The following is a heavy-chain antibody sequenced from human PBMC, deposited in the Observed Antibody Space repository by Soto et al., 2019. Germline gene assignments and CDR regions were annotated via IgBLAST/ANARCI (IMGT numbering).Heavy chain of an antibody. J-gene: IGHJ4*02. Sequence: GGSLRLSCAASGFTFSSYSMNWVRQAPGKGLEWVSSISSSSSYIYYADSVKGRFTISRDNAKNSLYLQMHSLRAEDTAVYYCAREGVVVPAAMTAVAGFPHYFDYWGQGTLVTVSS. V-gene: IGHV3-21*01. CDR3: AREGVVVPAAMTAVAGFPHYFDY. D-gene: IGHD2-2*01. CDR2: ISSSSSYI. CDR1: GFTFSSYS.